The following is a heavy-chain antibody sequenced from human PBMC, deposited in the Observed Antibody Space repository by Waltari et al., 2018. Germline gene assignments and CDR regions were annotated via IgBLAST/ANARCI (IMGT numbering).Heavy chain of an antibody. J-gene: IGHJ4*02. V-gene: IGHV1-3*01. D-gene: IGHD3-10*01. CDR1: GYTFSSNTYA. CDR2: INGGNGNT. CDR3: ARAGLLWLDY. Sequence: QVPLVQSGAEVRKPGASGQVSCKATGYTFSSNTYAMHWVRQAPGQSPEWMGWINGGNGNTKFSQKFQDRVTISRDTSASTGYMELTNLRSEDTALYYCARAGLLWLDYWGQGTLVTVSS.